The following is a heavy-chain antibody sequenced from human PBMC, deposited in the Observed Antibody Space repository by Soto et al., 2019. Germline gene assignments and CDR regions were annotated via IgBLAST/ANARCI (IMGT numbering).Heavy chain of an antibody. V-gene: IGHV3-23*01. CDR3: AKRRGAGGHFDY. CDR2: VSIGGST. Sequence: LLGGSLRLSCAASGFTFSSYAMGWVRQGPGKGLEWVAVVSIGGSTHYADSVRGRFTISRDNSKNTLSLQMNSLTAEDTAVYFCAKRRGAGGHFDYWGQGALVTVSS. J-gene: IGHJ4*02. CDR1: GFTFSSYA. D-gene: IGHD1-26*01.